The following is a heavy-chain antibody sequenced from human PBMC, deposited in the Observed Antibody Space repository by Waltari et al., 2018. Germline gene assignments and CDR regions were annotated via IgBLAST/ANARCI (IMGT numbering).Heavy chain of an antibody. J-gene: IGHJ4*02. CDR3: ARHFYSANYDSSGPDY. Sequence: QVQLQESGPGLVKPSETLSLTCAVSGYSISSGYYWGWIRQPPGKGLEWIGSIYHSGSTYDNPSLKSRVTISVDTSKNQFALKLSSVTAADTAVYYCARHFYSANYDSSGPDYWGQGTLVTVSS. CDR2: IYHSGST. D-gene: IGHD3-22*01. CDR1: GYSISSGYY. V-gene: IGHV4-38-2*01.